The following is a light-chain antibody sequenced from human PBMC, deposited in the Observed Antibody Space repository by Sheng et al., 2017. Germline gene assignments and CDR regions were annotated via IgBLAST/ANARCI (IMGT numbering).Light chain of an antibody. CDR2: AAS. CDR1: QGVSTW. V-gene: IGKV1-12*02. Sequence: DTQMTQSPSSVSASVGDRVTITCRASQGVSTWLAWYQQKQGKAPKLLIYAASSLQSGVSSRFSGSGSGTDFTLTISSLQPEDFATYFCQQSGNFPSTFGGGPKVEIK. J-gene: IGKJ4*01. CDR3: QQSGNFPST.